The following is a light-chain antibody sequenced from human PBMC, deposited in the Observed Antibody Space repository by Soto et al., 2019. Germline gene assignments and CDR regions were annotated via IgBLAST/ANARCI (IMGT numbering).Light chain of an antibody. CDR3: QQYNSYPS. V-gene: IGKV1-5*03. CDR1: QSISSW. CDR2: KAS. Sequence: DIQMTQSPSTLSASVGDIVTITCRASQSISSWLAWYQQKPGKAPKLLIYKASSLESGVPSRFSGSGSGTEFTLTISSLQPDDFATYYCQQYNSYPSFGGGTKVEIK. J-gene: IGKJ4*01.